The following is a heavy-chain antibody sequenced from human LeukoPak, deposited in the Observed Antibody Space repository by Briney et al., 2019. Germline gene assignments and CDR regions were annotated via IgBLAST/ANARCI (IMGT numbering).Heavy chain of an antibody. CDR2: IYYSVST. Sequence: PSETLSVTRTGSGGIISKYFWSWIGQPPGKGLDGVGYIYYSVSTNYNPSLKSRVTISVDTSKNQFSLKLSSVTAADTAVYYCARGHPGYYYDMDVWGKGTTVTVSS. CDR1: GGIISKYF. V-gene: IGHV4-59*01. J-gene: IGHJ6*03. CDR3: ARGHPGYYYDMDV.